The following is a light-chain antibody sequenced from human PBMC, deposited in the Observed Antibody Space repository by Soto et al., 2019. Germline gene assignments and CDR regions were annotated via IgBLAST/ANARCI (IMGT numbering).Light chain of an antibody. CDR2: DVS. J-gene: IGLJ2*01. CDR3: SSYTSSSTRV. Sequence: QSALTQPASVSGSPGQSITISCTGTSSDVGGYNSVSWYQQHPGKAPKLMIYDVSNRPSGVSNRFSGSNSGNTASLTISGLQCEDEADYYCSSYTSSSTRVFGGGTQLTVL. V-gene: IGLV2-14*01. CDR1: SSDVGGYNS.